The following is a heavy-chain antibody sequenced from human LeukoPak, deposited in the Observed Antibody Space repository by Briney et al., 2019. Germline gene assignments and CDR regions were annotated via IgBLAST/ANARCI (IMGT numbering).Heavy chain of an antibody. Sequence: GESLNISCKGSGYTFTNHWIGWVRHLPGQGLEWMGIISPSDSDASYSPSFQGQVTISVDKSIYTAYLQWSSLKASDTAMYYCARRGCSATSCSPYYFDYWGQGTLVTVSS. V-gene: IGHV5-51*01. CDR1: GYTFTNHW. D-gene: IGHD2-2*01. CDR2: ISPSDSDA. CDR3: ARRGCSATSCSPYYFDY. J-gene: IGHJ4*02.